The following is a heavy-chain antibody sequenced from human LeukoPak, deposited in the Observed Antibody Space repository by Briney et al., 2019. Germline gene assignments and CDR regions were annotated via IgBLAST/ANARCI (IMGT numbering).Heavy chain of an antibody. V-gene: IGHV3-23*01. J-gene: IGHJ4*02. Sequence: GGSLRLSCAASGFTFSSYAMSWVGQAPGKGLEWVSGISGSGVNTYYADSVKGRFTISRENSKNTLYVQVNSLGTEDTAAYYCAKGSYYDSSGSFYFDYWGQGTLVTVSS. CDR3: AKGSYYDSSGSFYFDY. CDR1: GFTFSSYA. D-gene: IGHD3-22*01. CDR2: ISGSGVNT.